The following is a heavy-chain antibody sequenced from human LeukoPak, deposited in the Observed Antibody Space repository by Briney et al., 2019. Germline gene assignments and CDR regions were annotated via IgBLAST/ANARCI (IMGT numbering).Heavy chain of an antibody. J-gene: IGHJ4*02. V-gene: IGHV3-23*01. CDR1: GFTFSSYA. D-gene: IGHD5-18*01. CDR3: AKGRGTYGYNSDY. CDR2: ISGSGGYT. Sequence: PGGSLRLSCAASGFTFSSYAMSWVRQAPGKGLEWVSGISGSGGYTYYADSVKGRFTIYRDNSKNTLYLQMNGLRAEDTAVYYCAKGRGTYGYNSDYWGQGTLVTVSS.